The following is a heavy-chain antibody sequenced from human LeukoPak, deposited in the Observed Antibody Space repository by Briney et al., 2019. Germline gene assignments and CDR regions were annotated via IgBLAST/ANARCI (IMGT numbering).Heavy chain of an antibody. Sequence: AGSLTLSCAAAGFTFSSYSMSWVRQAPGKGLEWVSHIIGIGGSTYNAGSVKGHFTIYRDNSKNTLYLRMNSLRADDTVVYYCAKRSDYRTLDYWGQGTLVTVSS. CDR3: AKRSDYRTLDY. J-gene: IGHJ4*02. CDR1: GFTFSSYS. V-gene: IGHV3-23*01. CDR2: IIGIGGST. D-gene: IGHD4-11*01.